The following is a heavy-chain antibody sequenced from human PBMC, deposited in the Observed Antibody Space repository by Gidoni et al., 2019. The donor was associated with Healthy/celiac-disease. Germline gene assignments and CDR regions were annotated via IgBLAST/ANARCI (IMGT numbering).Heavy chain of an antibody. V-gene: IGHV3-30-3*01. Sequence: QVQLVESGGGVVQPGRSVRLSWAAPGFTFSSYAMHWVRQAPGKGLEWVAVISYYGSNTYYADSVKGRFPISRDNSKNTLYLQMNSLRADDTAVYYCASSGYSGYAASWYYGMDVWGKGTTVTVSS. CDR2: ISYYGSNT. CDR1: GFTFSSYA. CDR3: ASSGYSGYAASWYYGMDV. J-gene: IGHJ6*04. D-gene: IGHD5-12*01.